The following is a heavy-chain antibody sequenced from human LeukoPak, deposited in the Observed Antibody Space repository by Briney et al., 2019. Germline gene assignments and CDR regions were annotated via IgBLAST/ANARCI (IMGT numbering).Heavy chain of an antibody. CDR1: GFTFSSYA. V-gene: IGHV3-23*01. CDR3: AKDVAAPGDYEFDY. D-gene: IGHD4-17*01. CDR2: ISGSGGST. J-gene: IGHJ4*02. Sequence: GGSLRLSCAASGFTFSSYAMSWVRQAPGKGLEWVSAISGSGGSTYYADSVKGRFTISRDNYKNTLYLQMNSLSAEDTAVYYCAKDVAAPGDYEFDYWGQGTLVTVSS.